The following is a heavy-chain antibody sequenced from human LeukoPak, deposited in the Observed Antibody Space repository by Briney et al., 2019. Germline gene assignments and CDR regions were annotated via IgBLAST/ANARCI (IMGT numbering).Heavy chain of an antibody. D-gene: IGHD1-26*01. CDR1: GFPLSTYG. CDR2: ISYDGSNK. J-gene: IGHJ4*02. Sequence: GGSLRLSCVTSGFPLSTYGMHWVRQAPGKGLEWVAVISYDGSNKYYADSVKGRFTISRDNSKNTLYLQMNSLRAEDTAVYYCAKWEVPQNYFDYWGQGTLVTVSS. V-gene: IGHV3-30*18. CDR3: AKWEVPQNYFDY.